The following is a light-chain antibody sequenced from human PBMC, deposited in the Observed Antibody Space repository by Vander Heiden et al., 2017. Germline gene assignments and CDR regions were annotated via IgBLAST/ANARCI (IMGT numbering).Light chain of an antibody. J-gene: IGKJ1*01. CDR1: QDISTW. CDR3: QQANSFLWT. CDR2: AAS. V-gene: IGKV1-12*02. Sequence: DIQMTQSPSSVSASVGDTVTITCRAGQDISTWLAWYQQKPGEAPKLLIYAASIWQSGAPSRFSGSGSGTDFTLTITSLQPEDFATYYCQQANSFLWTFGQGTKVEMK.